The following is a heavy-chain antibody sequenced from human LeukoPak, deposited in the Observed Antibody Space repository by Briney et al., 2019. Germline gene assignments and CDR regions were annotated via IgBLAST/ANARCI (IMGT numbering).Heavy chain of an antibody. V-gene: IGHV4-31*03. CDR2: IYYSGST. Sequence: SQTLSLTCTVSGGSISSGGYYWSWIRQHPGKGLEWIGYIYYSGSTYYNPSLKSRVTISVDTSKNQFSLKLSSVTAADTAVYHCARDSLFAPFDYWGQGTLVTVSS. CDR3: ARDSLFAPFDY. J-gene: IGHJ4*02. CDR1: GGSISSGGYY. D-gene: IGHD3-3*01.